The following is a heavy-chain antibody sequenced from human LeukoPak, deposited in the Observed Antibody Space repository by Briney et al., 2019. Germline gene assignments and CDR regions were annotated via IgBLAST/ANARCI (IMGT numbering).Heavy chain of an antibody. D-gene: IGHD3-10*01. V-gene: IGHV1-58*02. CDR1: GFTFTSSA. CDR2: IVVGSGNT. J-gene: IGHJ5*02. Sequence: GASVKVSCKASGFTFTSSAMQWVRQARGQRLEWIGWIVVGSGNTNYAQKFQERVTITRDMSTSTAYMELSSLRSEDTAVYYCARGTVRGVIITLATWFDPWGQGTLVTVSS. CDR3: ARGTVRGVIITLATWFDP.